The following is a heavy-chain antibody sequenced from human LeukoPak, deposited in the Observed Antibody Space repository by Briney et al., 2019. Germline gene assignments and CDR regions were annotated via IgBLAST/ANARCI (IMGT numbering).Heavy chain of an antibody. CDR1: GFTFNTYH. CDR3: ARDHPQWGVIAAAGYYFDY. D-gene: IGHD6-13*01. V-gene: IGHV3-48*04. J-gene: IGHJ4*02. Sequence: GGSLRLSCAASGFTFNTYHMNWVRQAPGKGLEWVSYISSSSSSIYYADSVKGRFTISRDNAKNSLYLQMNSLRAEDTAVYYCARDHPQWGVIAAAGYYFDYWGQGTLVTVSS. CDR2: ISSSSSSI.